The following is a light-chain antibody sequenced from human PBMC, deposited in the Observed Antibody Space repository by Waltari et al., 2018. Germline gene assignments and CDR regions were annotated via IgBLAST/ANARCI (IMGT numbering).Light chain of an antibody. V-gene: IGLV1-36*01. Sequence: QSVLTQTPAVSEAPRQRVTISCSGSRSNIGNNAVKWYQQVPGKAPQLLVFADGLLPSGVSDRCSVSKSGTSASLAISGLRSEDEGVYFCAAWDDSLKGVLFGGGTKLTVL. CDR3: AAWDDSLKGVL. CDR1: RSNIGNNA. J-gene: IGLJ2*01. CDR2: ADG.